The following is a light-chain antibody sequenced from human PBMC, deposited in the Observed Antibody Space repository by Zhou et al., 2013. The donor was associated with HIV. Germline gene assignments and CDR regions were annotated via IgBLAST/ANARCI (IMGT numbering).Light chain of an antibody. J-gene: IGKJ4*01. CDR3: QKYNSGGLT. Sequence: DIYMTQSPSTLSASVGDRVTITCRATQSIGDSLAWYQQKPGKAPKLLIYKASSLESGVPSRFSGSGSGTDFTLTISSLQPEDVATYYCQKYNSGGLTFGGGTKVEIK. V-gene: IGKV1-5*03. CDR1: QSIGDS. CDR2: KAS.